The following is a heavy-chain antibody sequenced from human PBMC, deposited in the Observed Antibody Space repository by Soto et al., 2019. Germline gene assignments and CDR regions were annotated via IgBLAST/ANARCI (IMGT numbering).Heavy chain of an antibody. CDR2: ISAHNGNS. CDR3: ARGRYGDY. D-gene: IGHD1-1*01. J-gene: IGHJ4*02. Sequence: QVHLVQSGAEVKKPGASVKVSCKASGYTFTSYGITWVRQAPGQGLEWMGWISAHNGNSDYAQKLQGRVIVTRDTSTSTAYMELRSLRSDDTAVYYCARGRYGDYWGQGALVTVSS. CDR1: GYTFTSYG. V-gene: IGHV1-18*01.